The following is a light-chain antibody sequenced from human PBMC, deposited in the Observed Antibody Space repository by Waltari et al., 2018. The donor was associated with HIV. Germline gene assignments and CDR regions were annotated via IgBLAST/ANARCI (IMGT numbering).Light chain of an antibody. V-gene: IGLV1-40*01. CDR1: SSNNGTNYD. CDR3: QSYDNTVNGWV. CDR2: GNT. Sequence: QSVLTQPPSVSGAPGQNVTVSCTGTSSNNGTNYDVHWYQFLPGEVPKLLIYGNTIRPAGVPGRFSGSSSGTSASLAITGLQPADEADYYCQSYDNTVNGWVFGGGTRVTV. J-gene: IGLJ3*02.